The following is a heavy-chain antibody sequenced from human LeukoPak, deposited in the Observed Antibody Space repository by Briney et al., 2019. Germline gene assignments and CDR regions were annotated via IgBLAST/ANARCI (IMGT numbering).Heavy chain of an antibody. D-gene: IGHD6-19*01. CDR2: ISSSSSYI. J-gene: IGHJ6*03. CDR3: ARAIAVAARPYYYYYMDV. V-gene: IGHV3-21*01. Sequence: GGSLRLSCAASGFTFSSYSMNRVRQAPGKGLEWVSSISSSSSYIYYADSVKGRFTISRDNAKNSLYLQMNSLRAEDTAVYYCARAIAVAARPYYYYYMDVWGKGTTVTVSS. CDR1: GFTFSSYS.